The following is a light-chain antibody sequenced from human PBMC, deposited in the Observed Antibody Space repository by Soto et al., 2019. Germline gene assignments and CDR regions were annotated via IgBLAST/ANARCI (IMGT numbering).Light chain of an antibody. J-gene: IGLJ1*01. CDR2: EVS. V-gene: IGLV2-14*01. CDR3: SSYASRSTDV. CDR1: SSDVGGYNY. Sequence: QSALTQPASVSGSPGQSITISCTGTSSDVGGYNYVSWYQQHPGKAPKLMISEVSNRPSGVSHRFSGSKSGNTASLTISGLQAEDEADYYCSSYASRSTDVFGTGTKLTVL.